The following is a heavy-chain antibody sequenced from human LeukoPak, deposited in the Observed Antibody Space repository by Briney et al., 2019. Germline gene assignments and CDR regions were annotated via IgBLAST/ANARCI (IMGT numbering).Heavy chain of an antibody. J-gene: IGHJ5*02. CDR1: GFTVSSNY. V-gene: IGHV3-66*01. Sequence: GGSLRLSCAASGFTVSSNYMSWVRQAPGKGLEWVSVIYGGGSTYYADSVKGRFTISRDNSKNTLYLQMNSLRAEDTAVYYCARSAAGTYYNWFDPWGQGTLVTVSS. CDR2: IYGGGST. D-gene: IGHD6-13*01. CDR3: ARSAAGTYYNWFDP.